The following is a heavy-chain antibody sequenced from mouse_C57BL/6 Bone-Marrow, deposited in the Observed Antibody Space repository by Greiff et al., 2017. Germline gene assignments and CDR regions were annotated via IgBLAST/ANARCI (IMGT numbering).Heavy chain of an antibody. CDR3: TRGDLLRGAMDY. D-gene: IGHD2-1*01. Sequence: EVKVVESGEGLVKPGGSLKLSCAASGFTFSSYAMSWVRQTPEKRLEWVAYISSGGDYIYYADTVQGRFTISRDNARNTLYLQMNSLKSEDTDMYYCTRGDLLRGAMDYWGQGTSVTVSS. CDR1: GFTFSSYA. CDR2: ISSGGDYI. V-gene: IGHV5-9-1*02. J-gene: IGHJ4*01.